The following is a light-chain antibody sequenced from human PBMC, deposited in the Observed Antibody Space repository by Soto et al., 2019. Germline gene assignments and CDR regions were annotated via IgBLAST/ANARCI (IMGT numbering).Light chain of an antibody. CDR2: AAS. CDR1: QGISTY. J-gene: IGKJ2*01. Sequence: DIQLTQSPSFLSASVGDRVTITCRASQGISTYLAWYQHKPGKAPKLLIYAASTLQGGVPSRFSGSGSGTEITLTSSRLQPENFATYYRQHLNTSPYTFGQGTKLEIK. V-gene: IGKV1-9*01. CDR3: QHLNTSPYT.